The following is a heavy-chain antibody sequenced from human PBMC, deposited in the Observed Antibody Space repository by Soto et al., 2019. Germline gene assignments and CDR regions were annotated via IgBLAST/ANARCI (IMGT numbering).Heavy chain of an antibody. J-gene: IGHJ6*02. V-gene: IGHV1-69*13. Sequence: SVKVSCKASGGTFSSYAISWVRQAPGQGLEWMGGIIPIFGTANYAQKFQGRVTITADESTSTAYMELSSLRSEDTAVYYCSRDSMTTVTTFYYGMDVWGQGTTVTVSS. D-gene: IGHD4-17*01. CDR2: IIPIFGTA. CDR1: GGTFSSYA. CDR3: SRDSMTTVTTFYYGMDV.